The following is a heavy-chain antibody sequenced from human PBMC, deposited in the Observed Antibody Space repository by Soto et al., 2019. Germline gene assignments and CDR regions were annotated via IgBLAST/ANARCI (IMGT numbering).Heavy chain of an antibody. V-gene: IGHV3-48*01. CDR2: ISSSSSTI. CDR1: GFTFSSYS. CDR3: ARGPPPHYYYYYMDV. J-gene: IGHJ6*03. Sequence: GGSLRLSCAASGFTFSSYSMNWVRQAPEKGLEWVSYISSSSSTIYYADSVKGRFTISRDNAKNSLYLQMNSLRAEDTAVYYCARGPPPHYYYYYMDVWGKGTTVTVSS.